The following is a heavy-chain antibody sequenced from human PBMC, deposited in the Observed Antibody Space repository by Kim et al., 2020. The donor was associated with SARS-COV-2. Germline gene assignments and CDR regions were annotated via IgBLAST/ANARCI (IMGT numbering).Heavy chain of an antibody. CDR3: ARGVINAGFDY. Sequence: SPHYKPPRKRRLTIAIDTSKNQLSLKLTSVTAAGTAVYYCARGVINAGFDYWGQGTLVTVSS. D-gene: IGHD3-22*01. J-gene: IGHJ4*02. CDR2: SP. V-gene: IGHV4-34*01.